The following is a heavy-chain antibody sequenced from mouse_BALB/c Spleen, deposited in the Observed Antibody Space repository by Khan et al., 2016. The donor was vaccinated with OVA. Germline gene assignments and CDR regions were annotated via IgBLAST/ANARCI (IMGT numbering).Heavy chain of an antibody. CDR3: ARAHHWVRFDY. J-gene: IGHJ2*01. D-gene: IGHD2-14*01. CDR2: INPGTDNT. V-gene: IGHV1-54*01. CDR1: GYAFTSYL. Sequence: QVQLKQSGAELVRPGTSVKVSCKASGYAFTSYLIEWINQRPGQGLEWIGLINPGTDNTHYNEKFKGKATLTADKSSSTAYMQLSSLTSDDSAVXFCARAHHWVRFDYWGQGTTLTVSS.